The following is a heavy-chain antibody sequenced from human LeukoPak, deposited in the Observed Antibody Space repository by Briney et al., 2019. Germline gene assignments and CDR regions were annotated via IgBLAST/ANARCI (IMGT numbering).Heavy chain of an antibody. CDR3: ARENSRSFAKFDY. J-gene: IGHJ4*02. V-gene: IGHV3-33*01. Sequence: GGSLRLSCAASGFTFSSYGMHWVRQAPGKGLEWVAVIWYDGSNEYYADSVKGRFTISRDNSKNTLYLQMNSLRAEDTAVYYCARENSRSFAKFDYWGQGTLVTVSS. CDR1: GFTFSSYG. CDR2: IWYDGSNE. D-gene: IGHD3-3*01.